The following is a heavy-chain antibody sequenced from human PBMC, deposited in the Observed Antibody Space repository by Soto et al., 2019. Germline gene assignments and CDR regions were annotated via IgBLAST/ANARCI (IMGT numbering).Heavy chain of an antibody. CDR1: GGSISSGGYY. CDR3: ARAPFDYSNSGQMDG. CDR2: IYYSGST. D-gene: IGHD4-4*01. Sequence: SETLSLTCTVSGGSISSGGYYWSWIRXHPGKGLEWIGYIYYSGSTYYNPSLKSRVTISVDTSKNQFSLKLSSVTAADTAVYYCARAPFDYSNSGQMDGWGQGTTVTSP. V-gene: IGHV4-31*03. J-gene: IGHJ6*02.